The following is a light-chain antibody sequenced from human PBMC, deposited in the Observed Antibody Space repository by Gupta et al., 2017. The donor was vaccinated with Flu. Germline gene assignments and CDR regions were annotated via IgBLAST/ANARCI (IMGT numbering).Light chain of an antibody. CDR1: SIAIKG. Sequence: SYVLTQPPSVSVGPGKTATLICGGKSIAIKGVPWYHQDTAQAPVLVISDDSDRPSGIPDRFSGSTSADRATLTITRGEDADEADYFCQVWDPTSEVVFGGGTKLTVL. J-gene: IGLJ2*01. V-gene: IGLV3-21*03. CDR2: DDS. CDR3: QVWDPTSEVV.